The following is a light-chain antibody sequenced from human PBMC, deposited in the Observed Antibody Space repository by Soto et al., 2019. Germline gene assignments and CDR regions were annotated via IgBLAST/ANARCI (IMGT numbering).Light chain of an antibody. CDR3: QQYYSTPLT. CDR2: WAS. Sequence: DIVMTQSPDSLGVSLGERATINCKSSQSVLYSSNNKNYLAWYQQKPGQPPKLLIYWASTRESGVPDRFSGSGSGTDFTLTISSLQAVDVAVYYCQQYYSTPLTFGQGTKVEIK. J-gene: IGKJ1*01. CDR1: QSVLYSSNNKNY. V-gene: IGKV4-1*01.